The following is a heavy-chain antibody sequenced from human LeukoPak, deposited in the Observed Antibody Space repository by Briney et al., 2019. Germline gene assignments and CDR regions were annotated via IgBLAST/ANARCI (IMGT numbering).Heavy chain of an antibody. J-gene: IGHJ6*02. Sequence: SETLSLTCAVYGGSFSGYYWSWIRQPPGKGLEWIGEINHSGSTNYNPSPKSRVTISVDTSKNQFSLKLSSVTAADTAVYYCARELLPYGMDVWGQGTTVTVSS. V-gene: IGHV4-34*01. D-gene: IGHD1-26*01. CDR2: INHSGST. CDR3: ARELLPYGMDV. CDR1: GGSFSGYY.